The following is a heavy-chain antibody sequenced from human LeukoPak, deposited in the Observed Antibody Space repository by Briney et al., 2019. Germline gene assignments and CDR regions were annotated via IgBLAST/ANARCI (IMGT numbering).Heavy chain of an antibody. CDR1: GFTFRSYE. CDR2: ISTSGSTI. D-gene: IGHD3-9*01. CDR3: VRELRYFDWLPTLDY. V-gene: IGHV3-48*03. Sequence: GGSLRLSCAASGFTFRSYEMNWVRQAPGKGLEWVSYISTSGSTIYYADSVKGRFSISRDNAKNSLYLQMNSLRAEDTAVYYCVRELRYFDWLPTLDYWGQGTLVTVSS. J-gene: IGHJ4*02.